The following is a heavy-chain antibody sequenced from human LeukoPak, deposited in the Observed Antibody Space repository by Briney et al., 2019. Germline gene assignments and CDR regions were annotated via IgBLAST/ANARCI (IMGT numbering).Heavy chain of an antibody. J-gene: IGHJ4*02. Sequence: GGSLRLSXAASGFTVSSNYMSWVRRAPGKGLEWVAVIYSGGSTYYADSVKGRFTISRDNSKNTLYLQMNSLRAEDTAVYYCARDRSSGSRVEFFFDYWGQGTLVTVSS. CDR2: IYSGGST. CDR1: GFTVSSNY. CDR3: ARDRSSGSRVEFFFDY. D-gene: IGHD6-19*01. V-gene: IGHV3-66*02.